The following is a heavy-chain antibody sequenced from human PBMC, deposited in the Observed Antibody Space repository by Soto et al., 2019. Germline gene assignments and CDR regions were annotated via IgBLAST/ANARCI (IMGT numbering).Heavy chain of an antibody. J-gene: IGHJ4*02. CDR1: GFTVSSNY. V-gene: IGHV3-53*01. Sequence: EVQLVESGGGLIQPGGSLRLSCAASGFTVSSNYMSWVRQAPGKGLEWVSVIYSGGSTYYADSMKGRFTISRDNSKNTLYLQMNSLRAEDTAVYYCARVTAGYSYGFTGGYFDYWGQGTLVTVSS. D-gene: IGHD5-18*01. CDR3: ARVTAGYSYGFTGGYFDY. CDR2: IYSGGST.